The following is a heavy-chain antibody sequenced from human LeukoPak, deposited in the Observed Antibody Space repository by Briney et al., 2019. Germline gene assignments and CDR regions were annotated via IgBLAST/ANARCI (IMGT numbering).Heavy chain of an antibody. Sequence: GESLKISCKGSGYSFTSYWISRVRQMPGKGLEWMGRIDPSDSYTNYSPSFQGHVTISADKSISTAYLQWSSLKASDTAMYYCARLGKAAAGTPYYYYGMDVWGQGTTVTVSS. J-gene: IGHJ6*02. D-gene: IGHD6-13*01. V-gene: IGHV5-10-1*01. CDR1: GYSFTSYW. CDR3: ARLGKAAAGTPYYYYGMDV. CDR2: IDPSDSYT.